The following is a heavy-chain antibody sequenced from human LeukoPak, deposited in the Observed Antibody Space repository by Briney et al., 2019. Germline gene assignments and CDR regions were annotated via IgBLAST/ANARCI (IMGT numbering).Heavy chain of an antibody. CDR2: ISYDGSNQ. CDR3: AKGPDSSGYYYYRDAFDI. D-gene: IGHD3-22*01. J-gene: IGHJ3*02. V-gene: IGHV3-30*04. CDR1: GFTFSFYA. Sequence: GGSLRLSCAASGFTFSFYAMHWVRQAPGKGLEWVASISYDGSNQYYADSVKGRFTISRDNSRNTLYLQMNSLRAEDTAVYYCAKGPDSSGYYYYRDAFDIWGQGTMVTVSS.